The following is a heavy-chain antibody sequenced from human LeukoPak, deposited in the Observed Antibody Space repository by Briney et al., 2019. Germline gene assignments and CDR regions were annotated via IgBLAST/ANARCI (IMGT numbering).Heavy chain of an antibody. Sequence: GVLRLSCAASGSTVRSNYMTWVRQAPGKGLEWASVIYRGGGTNYADSVKGRFTISRDNSKNTLYLQMNSVRAEDTAVYYCATIMITYGGVIVWGQRTLVTVSS. CDR1: GSTVRSNY. J-gene: IGHJ4*02. CDR3: ATIMITYGGVIV. CDR2: IYRGGGT. V-gene: IGHV3-53*01. D-gene: IGHD3-16*02.